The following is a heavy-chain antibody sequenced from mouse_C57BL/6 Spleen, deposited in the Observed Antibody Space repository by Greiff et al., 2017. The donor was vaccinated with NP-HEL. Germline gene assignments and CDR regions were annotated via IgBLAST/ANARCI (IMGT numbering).Heavy chain of an antibody. Sequence: EVKLMESGGGLVKPGGSLKLSCAASGFTFSDYGMHWVRQAPEKGLEWIAYISSGSSTIYYADTVKGRFTIARDNAKNTLFLQMTSLRSEDTAMYYCARPDYYGSSYTLDYWGQGTTLTVSS. J-gene: IGHJ2*01. V-gene: IGHV5-17*01. CDR1: GFTFSDYG. CDR3: ARPDYYGSSYTLDY. D-gene: IGHD1-1*01. CDR2: ISSGSSTI.